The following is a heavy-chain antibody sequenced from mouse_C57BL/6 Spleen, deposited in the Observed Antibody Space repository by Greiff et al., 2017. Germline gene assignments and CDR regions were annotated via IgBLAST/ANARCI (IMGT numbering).Heavy chain of an antibody. V-gene: IGHV1-64*01. J-gene: IGHJ3*01. CDR3: ARAYYSNDEGAWFAD. CDR2: IHPNSGST. D-gene: IGHD2-5*01. CDR1: GYTFTSYW. Sequence: QVQLQQPGAELVKPGASVKLSCKASGYTFTSYWMHWVKQRPGQGLEWIGMIHPNSGSTNYNEKFKSKATLTVDKSSSTAYMQLSSLTSEDSAVYYCARAYYSNDEGAWFADWGQGTLVTVSA.